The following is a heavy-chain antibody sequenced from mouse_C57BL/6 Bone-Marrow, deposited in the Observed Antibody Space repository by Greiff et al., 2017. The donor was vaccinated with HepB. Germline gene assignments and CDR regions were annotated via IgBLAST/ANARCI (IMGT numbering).Heavy chain of an antibody. CDR2: IDPENGDT. CDR1: GFNIKDDY. CDR3: TTYDYDGVDY. Sequence: EVQLQQSGAELVRPGASVKLSCTASGFNIKDDYMHWVKQRPEQGLEWIGWIDPENGDTEYASKFQGKATITADTSSNTAYLQLSSLTSEDTAVYYCTTYDYDGVDYWGQGTTLTVSS. J-gene: IGHJ2*01. D-gene: IGHD2-4*01. V-gene: IGHV14-4*01.